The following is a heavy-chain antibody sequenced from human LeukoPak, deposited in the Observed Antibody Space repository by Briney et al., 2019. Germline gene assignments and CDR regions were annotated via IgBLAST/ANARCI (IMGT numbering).Heavy chain of an antibody. CDR2: ISYDGSNK. CDR3: AGYGGRYPYYMDV. D-gene: IGHD1-26*01. CDR1: GFTFSSYG. J-gene: IGHJ6*03. V-gene: IGHV3-30*12. Sequence: GGSLRLSCAASGFTFSSYGMHWVRQAPGKGLEWVAVISYDGSNKYYADSVKGRFTISRDNPKNTLYLQMNSLRAEDTAMYYCAGYGGRYPYYMDVWGKGTTVTISS.